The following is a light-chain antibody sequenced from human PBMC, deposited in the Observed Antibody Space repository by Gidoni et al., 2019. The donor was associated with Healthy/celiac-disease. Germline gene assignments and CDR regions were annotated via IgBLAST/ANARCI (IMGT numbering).Light chain of an antibody. V-gene: IGKV1-33*01. CDR1: QDISNY. J-gene: IGKJ4*01. CDR3: QQYDNLLT. CDR2: DAS. Sequence: DIHMTQSPSSLSASVGDRVTITCHASQDISNYLNWYQQKTGKAPKLLIYDASNLETGVPSRFSGSGSGTDFTFTISSLKPEDIATYYCQQYDNLLTFGGGTKVEIK.